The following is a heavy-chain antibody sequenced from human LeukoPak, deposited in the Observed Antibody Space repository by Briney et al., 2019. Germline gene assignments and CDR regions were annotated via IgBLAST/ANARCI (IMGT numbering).Heavy chain of an antibody. V-gene: IGHV3-30*18. CDR3: AKLSWYYYDSSGYL. CDR1: RFTFSSYG. J-gene: IGHJ4*02. D-gene: IGHD3-22*01. CDR2: ISYDGSNR. Sequence: PGRSLRLSCAASRFTFSSYGMHWVRQAPGKGLEWVALISYDGSNRYYADSVKGRFTISRDNSKNTLYLQMNSLGAEDTAVYYCAKLSWYYYDSSGYLWGQGTLVTVSS.